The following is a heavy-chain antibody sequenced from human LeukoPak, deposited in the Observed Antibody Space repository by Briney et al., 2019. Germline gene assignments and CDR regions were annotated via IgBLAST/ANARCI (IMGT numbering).Heavy chain of an antibody. CDR1: GFTFGDYA. CDR2: ISSSSSYI. V-gene: IGHV3-21*01. CDR3: ARDVEDY. Sequence: GGSLRLSCTASGFTFGDYAMSWVRQAPGKGLEWVSSISSSSSYIYYADSVKGRFTTSRDNAKNSLYLQMNSLRAEDTAVYYCARDVEDYWGQGTLVTVSS. J-gene: IGHJ4*02.